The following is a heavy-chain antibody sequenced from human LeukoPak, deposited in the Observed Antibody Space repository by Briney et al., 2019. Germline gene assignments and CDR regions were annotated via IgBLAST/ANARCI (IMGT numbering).Heavy chain of an antibody. CDR3: ARGVVPAATYNWFDP. D-gene: IGHD2-2*01. J-gene: IGHJ5*02. V-gene: IGHV3-11*06. Sequence: GGSLRLSCAASGFTFSDYYMSWIRQAPGKGLEWGSYISSSSSYTNYADSVKGRFTIPRNNAKNSLYLQMNSLRAEDTAVYYCARGVVPAATYNWFDPWGQGTLVTVSS. CDR1: GFTFSDYY. CDR2: ISSSSSYT.